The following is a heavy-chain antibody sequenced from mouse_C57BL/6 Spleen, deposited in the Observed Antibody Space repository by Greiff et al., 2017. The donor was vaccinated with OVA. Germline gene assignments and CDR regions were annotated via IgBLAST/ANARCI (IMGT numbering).Heavy chain of an antibody. CDR1: GYSFTDYN. J-gene: IGHJ4*01. Sequence: VQLKQSGPELVKPGASVKISCKASGYSFTDYNMNWVKQSNGKSLEWIGVINPNYGTTSYNQKFKGKATLTVDQSSSTAYMQLNSLTSEDSAVYYGARTYTVVDLYAMDYWGQGTSVTVSS. D-gene: IGHD1-1*01. V-gene: IGHV1-39*01. CDR2: INPNYGTT. CDR3: ARTYTVVDLYAMDY.